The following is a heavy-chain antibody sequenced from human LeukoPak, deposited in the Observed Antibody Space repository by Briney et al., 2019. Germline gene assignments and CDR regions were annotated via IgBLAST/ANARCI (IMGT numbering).Heavy chain of an antibody. V-gene: IGHV3-74*01. J-gene: IGHJ4*02. CDR2: IKSDGSWT. Sequence: GGSLRLSCAASGFTLSNYWMHWVRQAPGKGLVWVPRIKSDGSWTNYADSVKGRFTISRDNAKRTLYLQMNSLRAEDTAVYYCVRDGDGYNFDYWGQGTLVTVSS. CDR1: GFTLSNYW. D-gene: IGHD5-24*01. CDR3: VRDGDGYNFDY.